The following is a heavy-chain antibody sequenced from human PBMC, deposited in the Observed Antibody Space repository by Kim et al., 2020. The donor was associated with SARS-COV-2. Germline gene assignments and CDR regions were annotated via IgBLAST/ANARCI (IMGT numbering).Heavy chain of an antibody. V-gene: IGHV4-34*01. D-gene: IGHD3-22*01. CDR3: ARGDYYDSSGYDY. Sequence: TPSLESRVTNSVDTSKTQCSLKLSSVTAADTAVYYCARGDYYDSSGYDYWGQGTLVTVSS. J-gene: IGHJ4*02.